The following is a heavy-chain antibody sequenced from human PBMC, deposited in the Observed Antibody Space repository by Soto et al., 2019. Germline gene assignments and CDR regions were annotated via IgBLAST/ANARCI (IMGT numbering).Heavy chain of an antibody. J-gene: IGHJ6*03. CDR2: IGTAGDT. V-gene: IGHV3-13*01. D-gene: IGHD3-10*01. CDR3: ARGAEGSGSYFTAYYYYYMDV. Sequence: GGSLRLSCAASGFTFSSYDMHWVRQATGKGLEWVSAIGTAGDTYYPGSVKGRFTISRENAKNSLYLQMNSLRAGDTAVYYCARGAEGSGSYFTAYYYYYMDVWGKGTTVTVSS. CDR1: GFTFSSYD.